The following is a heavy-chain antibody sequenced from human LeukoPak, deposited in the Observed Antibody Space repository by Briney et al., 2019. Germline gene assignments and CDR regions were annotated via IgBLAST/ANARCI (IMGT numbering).Heavy chain of an antibody. CDR2: IKQDGSEK. D-gene: IGHD4-17*01. Sequence: GGSLRLSCAASGFSFSGYWMPWVRQAPGKGLEWVANIKQDGSEKYYVGSVKGRITISRDNAKNSLYLQMNSLRAEDTAVYYCARDRGDRVFDYWGQGTLVTVSS. CDR3: ARDRGDRVFDY. V-gene: IGHV3-7*01. J-gene: IGHJ4*02. CDR1: GFSFSGYW.